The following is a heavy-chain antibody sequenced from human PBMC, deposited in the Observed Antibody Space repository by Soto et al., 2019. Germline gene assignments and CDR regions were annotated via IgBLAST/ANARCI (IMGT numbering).Heavy chain of an antibody. J-gene: IGHJ5*02. CDR3: ARDIAAAGTLGSYNWFDP. CDR1: GGSISSGGYY. V-gene: IGHV4-31*03. CDR2: IYYSGST. Sequence: SETLSLTCTVSGGSISSGGYYWSWIRQHPGKGLEWIGYIYYSGSTYYNPSLKSRVTISVDTSKNQSSLKLSSVTAADTAVYYCARDIAAAGTLGSYNWFDPWGQGTLVTVSS. D-gene: IGHD6-13*01.